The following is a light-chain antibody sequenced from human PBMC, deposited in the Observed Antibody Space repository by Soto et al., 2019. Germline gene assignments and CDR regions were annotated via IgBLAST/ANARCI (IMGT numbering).Light chain of an antibody. CDR3: QQDNNWPPIT. Sequence: EIVMTQSPATLSVSPGERATLSCRASQGVSSNLAWYQQKPGQAPRLLIYGASTRATGIPARFSGSGSGTEFTLTISSLQSEDFAVYSCQQDNNWPPITFGQGTRLEIK. CDR2: GAS. V-gene: IGKV3-15*01. J-gene: IGKJ5*01. CDR1: QGVSSN.